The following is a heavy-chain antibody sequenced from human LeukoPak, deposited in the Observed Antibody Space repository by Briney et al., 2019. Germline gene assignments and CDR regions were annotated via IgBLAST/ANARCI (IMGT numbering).Heavy chain of an antibody. D-gene: IGHD4-23*01. CDR1: GYTFTSYD. V-gene: IGHV1-8*01. CDR2: MSPNSGDT. Sequence: ASVKVSCKASGYTFTSYDFNWVRQATGQRPEWMGWMSPNSGDTGYAQKLQGRVTMTTDTSTSTAYMELRSLRSDDTAVYYCAGYGGNTDFDYWGQGTLVTVSS. CDR3: AGYGGNTDFDY. J-gene: IGHJ4*02.